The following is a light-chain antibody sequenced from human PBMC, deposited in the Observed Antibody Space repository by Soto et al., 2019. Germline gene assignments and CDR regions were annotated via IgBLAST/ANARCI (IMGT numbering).Light chain of an antibody. CDR2: WAS. CDR3: QQYYATPYT. Sequence: DIVMTQSPDSLAVPLSERATINCKSSRSVLSSSNNKNYLAWYQQRPGQPPKLLIYWASTRESGVPDRFSGSGSGTDFTLTVSSLQAEDVAVYYCQQYYATPYTFGQGTMLEIK. CDR1: RSVLSSSNNKNY. V-gene: IGKV4-1*01. J-gene: IGKJ2*01.